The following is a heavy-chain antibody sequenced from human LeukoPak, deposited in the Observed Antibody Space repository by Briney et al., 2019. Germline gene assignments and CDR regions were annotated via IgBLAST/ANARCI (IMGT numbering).Heavy chain of an antibody. CDR2: IIPIFGTA. CDR3: ATTEGYCSSTSCYGY. J-gene: IGHJ4*02. V-gene: IGHV1-69*13. Sequence: SVKVSCKASGGTFSSYAISWVRQAPGQGLEWMGGIIPIFGTANYAQKFQGRVTITADESTSTAYMELSSLRSEDTAVYYCATTEGYCSSTSCYGYWGQGTLVTVSS. D-gene: IGHD2-2*01. CDR1: GGTFSSYA.